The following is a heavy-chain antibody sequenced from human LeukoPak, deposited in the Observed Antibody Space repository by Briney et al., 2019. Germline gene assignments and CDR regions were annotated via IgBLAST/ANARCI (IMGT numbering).Heavy chain of an antibody. J-gene: IGHJ3*02. V-gene: IGHV4-39*07. CDR1: GGSISSSSYY. D-gene: IGHD3-9*01. CDR3: ARLSQRYFDWPPRGAFDI. CDR2: IYYSGST. Sequence: SETLSLTCTVSGGSISSSSYYWGWIRQPPGKGLEWIGSIYYSGSTYYNPSLKSRVTISVDTSKNQFSLKLSSVTAADTAVYYCARLSQRYFDWPPRGAFDIWGQGTMVTVSS.